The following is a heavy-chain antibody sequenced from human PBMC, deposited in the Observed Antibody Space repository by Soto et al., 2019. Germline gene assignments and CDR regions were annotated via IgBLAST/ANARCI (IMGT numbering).Heavy chain of an antibody. CDR2: ISAYNGKT. Sequence: QVQLVQSGAEVNKPGASVKVSCKASGYTFTSYGISWVRQAPGQGLEWMGWISAYNGKTNYAQNIQGRVTMTTVTSTSTACMELSSLGSDDTAVYSGARYPHLDLSTWFDPWGQGTLVVVSS. V-gene: IGHV1-18*01. J-gene: IGHJ5*02. CDR1: GYTFTSYG. CDR3: ARYPHLDLSTWFDP. D-gene: IGHD1-7*01.